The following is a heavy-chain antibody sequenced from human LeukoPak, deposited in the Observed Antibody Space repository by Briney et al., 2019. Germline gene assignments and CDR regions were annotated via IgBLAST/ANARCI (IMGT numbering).Heavy chain of an antibody. CDR2: ISSSGSTI. D-gene: IGHD1-26*01. J-gene: IGHJ3*02. V-gene: IGHV3-48*03. Sequence: PGGSLRLSCAASGFTFSSYEMNWVRQAPGKGLEWVSYISSSGSTIYYADSVKGRFTISRDNAKNSLYLQMNSLRAEDTAVYYCARDQWRYSGSHEGAFDIWGQGTMVTVSS. CDR3: ARDQWRYSGSHEGAFDI. CDR1: GFTFSSYE.